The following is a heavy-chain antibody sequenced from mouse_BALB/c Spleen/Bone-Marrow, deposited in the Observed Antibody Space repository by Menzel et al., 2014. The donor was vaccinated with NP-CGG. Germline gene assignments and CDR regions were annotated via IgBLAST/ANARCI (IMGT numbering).Heavy chain of an antibody. V-gene: IGHV1-20*01. CDR1: GYSFTGYF. J-gene: IGHJ3*01. D-gene: IGHD2-4*01. CDR3: ARSWDYDGFAY. CDR2: INPYNGYT. Sequence: EVQLQQSGPELVKPGASVKISCKASGYSFTGYFMNWVMQSHGKSLEWIGRINPYNGYTFYNQKFKGKATLTVDKSSSTAHMELRSLTSEDSAIYYCARSWDYDGFAYWGQGTLVTVSA.